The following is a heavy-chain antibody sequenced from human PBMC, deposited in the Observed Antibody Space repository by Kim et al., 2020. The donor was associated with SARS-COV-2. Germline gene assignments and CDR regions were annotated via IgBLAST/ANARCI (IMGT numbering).Heavy chain of an antibody. D-gene: IGHD6-13*01. CDR3: AGEGIAAAGSAFDI. Sequence: AQKFQGRVTMTRDTSTSTVYMELSSLRSEDTAVYYCAGEGIAAAGSAFDIWGQGTMVTVSS. J-gene: IGHJ3*02. V-gene: IGHV1-46*01.